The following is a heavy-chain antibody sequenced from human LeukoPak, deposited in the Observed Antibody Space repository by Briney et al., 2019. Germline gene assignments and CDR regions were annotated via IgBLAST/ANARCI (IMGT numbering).Heavy chain of an antibody. V-gene: IGHV3-9*01. CDR3: AKWRHIVGAKRGAFDI. J-gene: IGHJ3*02. D-gene: IGHD1-26*01. CDR1: GFTFDDYS. CDR2: INWNSDRI. Sequence: PGGSLRLSCAASGFTFDDYSMHWVRQVPGKGLEWVSGINWNSDRIDYADSVKGRFTISRNNAKNSLSLHMNSLRTEDSALYYCAKWRHIVGAKRGAFDIWGQGTMVTVSS.